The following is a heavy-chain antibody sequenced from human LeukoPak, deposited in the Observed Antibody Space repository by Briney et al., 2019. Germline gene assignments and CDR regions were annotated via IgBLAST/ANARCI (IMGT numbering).Heavy chain of an antibody. V-gene: IGHV4-30-2*01. D-gene: IGHD6-19*01. CDR3: ASLIGSGGGY. Sequence: SQTLSLTCAVSGGSISSGGYSWSWIRQPPGKGLEWIGYIYHSGSTYYNPSLKSRVTISVDKSKNQFSLKLSSVTAADTAVYYCASLIGSGGGYWGQGTLVTVSS. J-gene: IGHJ4*02. CDR1: GGSISSGGYS. CDR2: IYHSGST.